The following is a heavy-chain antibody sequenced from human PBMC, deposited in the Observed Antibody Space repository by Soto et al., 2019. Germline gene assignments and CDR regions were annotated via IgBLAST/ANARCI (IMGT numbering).Heavy chain of an antibody. Sequence: QVQLVQSGAEVKKPGSSVKVSCKASGGTFSSYAISWVRQDPGQGLEWMGGIIPIFGTANYAQKFQGRVTITADESTSTAYMELSSLRSEDTAVYYCARDPLDYYDSSGYYYYYGMDVWGQGTTVTVSS. CDR2: IIPIFGTA. CDR1: GGTFSSYA. CDR3: ARDPLDYYDSSGYYYYYGMDV. D-gene: IGHD3-22*01. V-gene: IGHV1-69*01. J-gene: IGHJ6*02.